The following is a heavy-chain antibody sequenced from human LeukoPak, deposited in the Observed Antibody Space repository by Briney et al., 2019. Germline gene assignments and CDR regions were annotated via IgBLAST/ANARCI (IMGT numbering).Heavy chain of an antibody. J-gene: IGHJ4*02. CDR2: IYYTGST. D-gene: IGHD5-18*01. CDR1: GGSISSYY. CDR3: ARRAYSYGDFDY. V-gene: IGHV4-59*08. Sequence: SETLSLTCTVSGGSISSYYWCWIRQPPRTSREWIGYIYYTGSTNYNPSLKSRVTISVDTSKNQFSLKLSSVTAADTAVYYCARRAYSYGDFDYWGQGILVTVSS.